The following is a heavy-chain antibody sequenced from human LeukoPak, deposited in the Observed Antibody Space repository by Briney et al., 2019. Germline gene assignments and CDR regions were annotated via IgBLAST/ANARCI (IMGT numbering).Heavy chain of an antibody. Sequence: SVKVSCKASGGTFSSYAISWVRQAPGQGLDWMGGIIPIFGTANYAQKFQGRVTITADDSTSTAYMQLSSLRSEDTAVYSCASEETDCSSTSCYPTPGIDYWGQGTLVTVSS. V-gene: IGHV1-69*13. J-gene: IGHJ4*02. CDR2: IIPIFGTA. CDR1: GGTFSSYA. D-gene: IGHD2-2*01. CDR3: ASEETDCSSTSCYPTPGIDY.